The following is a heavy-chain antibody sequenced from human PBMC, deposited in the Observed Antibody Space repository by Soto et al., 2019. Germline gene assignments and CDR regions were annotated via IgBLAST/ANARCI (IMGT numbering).Heavy chain of an antibody. V-gene: IGHV4-61*08. CDR1: GGSVSSGDYF. D-gene: IGHD3-10*01. Sequence: LETLSLTCTVSGGSVSSGDYFWSWLRQSPGKRLEWIAYIYYSGSTNYNPSLKSRATISVDTSKSQVSLTLTSMTAADAALYYCARSPNYYYYGFDVWGQGTAVTVSS. CDR3: ARSPNYYYYGFDV. J-gene: IGHJ6*02. CDR2: IYYSGST.